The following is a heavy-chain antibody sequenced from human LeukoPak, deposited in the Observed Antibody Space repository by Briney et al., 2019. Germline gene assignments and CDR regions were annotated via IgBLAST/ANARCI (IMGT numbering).Heavy chain of an antibody. Sequence: ASVTVSCKASGYTFTSYGISWVRQAPGQGLEWMGWISAYNGNTNYAQKLQGRVTMTTDTSTSTAYMELRSLRSDDTAVYYCARDIAAAGHRDYWGQGTLVTVSS. J-gene: IGHJ4*02. CDR1: GYTFTSYG. V-gene: IGHV1-18*01. D-gene: IGHD6-13*01. CDR3: ARDIAAAGHRDY. CDR2: ISAYNGNT.